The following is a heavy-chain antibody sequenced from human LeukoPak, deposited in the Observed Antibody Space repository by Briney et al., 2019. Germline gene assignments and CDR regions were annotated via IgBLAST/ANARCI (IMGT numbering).Heavy chain of an antibody. J-gene: IGHJ4*02. CDR3: ATSKDGYGGSFDY. CDR2: ISWDGSSI. V-gene: IGHV3-43D*03. CDR1: GFTFDDYA. D-gene: IGHD5-12*01. Sequence: GGSLRLSCAASGFTFDDYAMHWVRQAPEKGLEWVSLISWDGSSIYYADSVKGRFTISRDNSKKALYLQMNSLRAEDTAFYYCATSKDGYGGSFDYWGQGTLVTVSS.